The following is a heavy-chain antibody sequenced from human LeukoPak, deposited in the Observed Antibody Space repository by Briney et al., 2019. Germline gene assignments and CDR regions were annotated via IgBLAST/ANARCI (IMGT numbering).Heavy chain of an antibody. CDR3: ARGMYSSGWYHFDY. V-gene: IGHV4-39*07. D-gene: IGHD6-19*01. Sequence: SETLSLTCTVSGGSITSSSYYWGWIRQPPGKGPEWIGSIYYTGSTNYNPSLKSRVTILLDTSKNQFSLKLSSVTAADTAVYYCARGMYSSGWYHFDYWGQGTLVTVSS. J-gene: IGHJ4*02. CDR2: IYYTGST. CDR1: GGSITSSSYY.